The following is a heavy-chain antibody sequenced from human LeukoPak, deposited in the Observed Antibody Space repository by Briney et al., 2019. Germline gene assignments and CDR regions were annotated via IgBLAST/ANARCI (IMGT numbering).Heavy chain of an antibody. J-gene: IGHJ4*02. V-gene: IGHV5-51*01. CDR2: IYPGDSES. D-gene: IGHD3-22*01. CDR1: GYNFTSYW. Sequence: GESLQISCKGSGYNFTSYWIGWVRQMPGKGLEWMGIIYPGDSESRNSPSLQGQVTISADKSNCTAYLQWSSLKASDTAMYYCARFGSSGSFDYWGQGTLVTVSS. CDR3: ARFGSSGSFDY.